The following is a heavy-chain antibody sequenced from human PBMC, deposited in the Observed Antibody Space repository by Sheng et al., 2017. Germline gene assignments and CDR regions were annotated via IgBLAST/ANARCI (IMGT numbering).Heavy chain of an antibody. CDR2: ISSSSSYI. CDR3: ARDPILGRQQLPRNWFDP. V-gene: IGHV3-21*01. Sequence: EVQLVESGGGLVKPWGVPSRLSCAASGFTFSSYSMNWVRQAPGKGLEWVSSISSSSSYIYYADSVKGRFTISRDNAKNSLYLQMNSLRAEDTAVYYCARDPILGRQQLPRNWFDPLGPGNPGHRLL. D-gene: IGHD6-13*01. CDR1: GFTFSSYS. J-gene: IGHJ5*02.